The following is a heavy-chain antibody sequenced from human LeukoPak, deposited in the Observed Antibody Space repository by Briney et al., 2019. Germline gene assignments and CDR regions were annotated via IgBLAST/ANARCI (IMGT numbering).Heavy chain of an antibody. CDR2: INHSGST. Sequence: PSETLSLTCVVYGGSFSGYYWSWIRQPPGKGLEWIGEINHSGSTNYNPSPKSRVTISVDTSKNQFSLKLSSVTAADTAVYYCARAAAAGNWFDPWGQGTLVTVSS. CDR1: GGSFSGYY. J-gene: IGHJ5*02. CDR3: ARAAAAGNWFDP. D-gene: IGHD6-13*01. V-gene: IGHV4-34*01.